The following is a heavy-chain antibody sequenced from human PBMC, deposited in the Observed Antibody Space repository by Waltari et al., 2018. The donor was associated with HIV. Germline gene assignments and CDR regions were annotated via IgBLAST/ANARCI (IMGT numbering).Heavy chain of an antibody. CDR1: GGSISRGSYS. V-gene: IGHV4-61*02. J-gene: IGHJ5*02. CDR3: ARVSLAGWFDP. D-gene: IGHD6-19*01. CDR2: VYTSGTT. Sequence: QVQLQESGPGLVKPSQTLSLTCTVSGGSISRGSYSWSWIRQPAGKGLEWIGRVYTSGTTNYNPPLKSRVTISVDTSKNQISLKMRSVTAADTAVYYCARVSLAGWFDPWGQGTLVTVSS.